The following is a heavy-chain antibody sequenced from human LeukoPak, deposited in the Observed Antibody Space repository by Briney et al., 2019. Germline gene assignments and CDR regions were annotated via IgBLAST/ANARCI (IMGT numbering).Heavy chain of an antibody. V-gene: IGHV3-9*01. CDR2: INWARNIE. CDR1: GFTFEDSA. J-gene: IGHJ3*01. D-gene: IGHD2-21*01. CDR3: VKDNVASSCVDCPLGAAFDV. Sequence: GRPLRLSCAASGFTFEDSAMHWVRQAPGKALEWVSGINWARNIEDYADSVRGRFTISRDNAKNSLYLQMNSLRPEDTALYYCVKDNVASSCVDCPLGAAFDVWGPGTMVTVSS.